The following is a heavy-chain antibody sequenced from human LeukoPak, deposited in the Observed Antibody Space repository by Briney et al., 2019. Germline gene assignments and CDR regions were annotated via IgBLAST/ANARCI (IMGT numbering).Heavy chain of an antibody. CDR2: IDHRGNT. V-gene: IGHV4-4*03. J-gene: IGHJ4*02. Sequence: PPETLSLTCAVSGDSISSTNWWNWVRQPPGKGLEWIGEIDHRGNTNYNPSLKSRVTISVDRSKNQFSLKLTSVTAADTAVYYCARGYGPGYWGQGTLVTVSA. D-gene: IGHD4-17*01. CDR1: GDSISSTNW. CDR3: ARGYGPGY.